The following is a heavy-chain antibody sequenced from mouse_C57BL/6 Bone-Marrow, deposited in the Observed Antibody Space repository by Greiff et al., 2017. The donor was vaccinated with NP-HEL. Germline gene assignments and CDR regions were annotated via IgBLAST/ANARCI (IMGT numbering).Heavy chain of an antibody. J-gene: IGHJ4*01. Sequence: EVQVVESGGGLVQPKGSLKLSCAASGFSFNTYAMNWVRQAPGKGLEWVARIRSKSNNYATYYADSVKDRFTISRDDSESMLYLQMNNLKTEDTAMYYCVRHGANWDRYYAMDYWGQGTSVTVSS. CDR2: IRSKSNNYAT. D-gene: IGHD4-1*01. CDR3: VRHGANWDRYYAMDY. V-gene: IGHV10-1*01. CDR1: GFSFNTYA.